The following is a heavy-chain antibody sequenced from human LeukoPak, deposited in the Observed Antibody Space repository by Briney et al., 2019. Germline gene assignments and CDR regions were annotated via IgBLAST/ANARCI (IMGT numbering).Heavy chain of an antibody. Sequence: PGGSLRLSCAASGLTFSNYWMSWVRQAPGKGLEWVANIKEDGSAKYYVDSVKGRFTISRDNAKNSLYLQMNSLRAEDTAVYYCATEVHYYMDVWGKGTTVTVSS. J-gene: IGHJ6*03. CDR3: ATEVHYYMDV. CDR2: IKEDGSAK. V-gene: IGHV3-7*01. CDR1: GLTFSNYW.